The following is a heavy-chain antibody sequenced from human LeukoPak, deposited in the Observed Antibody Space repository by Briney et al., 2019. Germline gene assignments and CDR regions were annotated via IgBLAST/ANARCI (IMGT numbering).Heavy chain of an antibody. CDR3: ARAGYYYGMDV. J-gene: IGHJ6*02. CDR2: IYYSGST. Sequence: SETLSLTCTVSGGSISSYYWSWIRQPPGKGLEWIGYIYYSGSTNYNPSLKSRVTISVDTSKNQFSLKLSSVTAADTAVYYCARAGYYYGMDVWGPGTTVTVSS. V-gene: IGHV4-59*01. CDR1: GGSISSYY.